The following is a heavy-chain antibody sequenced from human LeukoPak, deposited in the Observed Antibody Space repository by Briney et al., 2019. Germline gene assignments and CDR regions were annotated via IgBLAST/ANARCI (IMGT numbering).Heavy chain of an antibody. CDR1: GFTFSSYG. CDR3: AKDLITIFGVAGPLH. Sequence: PGGSLRLSCAASGFTFSSYGMHWVRQAPGKGLEWVAFIRYDGSNKYYADSVKGRFTISRDNSKNTLYLQMNSLRAEDTAVYYCAKDLITIFGVAGPLHWGQGTLVTVSS. CDR2: IRYDGSNK. V-gene: IGHV3-30*02. D-gene: IGHD3-3*01. J-gene: IGHJ4*02.